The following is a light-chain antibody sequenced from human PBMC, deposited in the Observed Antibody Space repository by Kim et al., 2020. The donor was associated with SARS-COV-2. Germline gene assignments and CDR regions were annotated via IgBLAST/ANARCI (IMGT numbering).Light chain of an antibody. CDR1: KLGDKY. Sequence: SYELTQPPSVSVSPGQTASITCSGDKLGDKYACWYQQKPGQSPVLVIYQDSKRPSGIHERFSGSNSGNTATLTISGTQAMDEADYYCQAWDSSTGVFGTGTKVTVL. CDR3: QAWDSSTGV. V-gene: IGLV3-1*01. J-gene: IGLJ1*01. CDR2: QDS.